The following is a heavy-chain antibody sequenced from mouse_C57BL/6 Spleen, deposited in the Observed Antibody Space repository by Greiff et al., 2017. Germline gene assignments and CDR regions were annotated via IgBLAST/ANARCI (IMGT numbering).Heavy chain of an antibody. V-gene: IGHV1-69*01. Sequence: VQLQQPGAELVMPGASVKLSCKASGYTFTSYWMYWVKQRPGQGLEWIGEIDPSDSYTNYNQKFKGKSTLTVDKSSSTAYMQLSSLTSEDSAVYYYARSGTGFAYWGQGTLVTVSA. CDR2: IDPSDSYT. CDR1: GYTFTSYW. D-gene: IGHD4-1*01. CDR3: ARSGTGFAY. J-gene: IGHJ3*01.